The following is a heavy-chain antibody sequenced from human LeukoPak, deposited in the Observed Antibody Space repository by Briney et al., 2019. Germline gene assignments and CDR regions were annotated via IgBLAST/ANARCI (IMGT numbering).Heavy chain of an antibody. CDR2: IIPIFGIA. Sequence: SVKVSCKASGGTFSSYAISWVRQAPGQGLEWMGRIIPIFGIANYAQKFRGRVTITADKSTSTAYMELSSLRSEDTAVYYCARDGYCSGGSCLQAKYYYYYGMDVWGQGTTVTVSS. CDR3: ARDGYCSGGSCLQAKYYYYYGMDV. CDR1: GGTFSSYA. D-gene: IGHD2-15*01. V-gene: IGHV1-69*04. J-gene: IGHJ6*02.